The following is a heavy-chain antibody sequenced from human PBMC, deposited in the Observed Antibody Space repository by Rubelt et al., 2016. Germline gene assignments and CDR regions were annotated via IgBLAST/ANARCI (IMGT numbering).Heavy chain of an antibody. CDR3: ARDRSIAAAGTGFDY. CDR1: GGSFSGYS. Sequence: CGEGLLKPSETLSLTCVVSGGSFSGYSWSWVRQPPEKGLEWIGDVNHAAVTVYSPSLKSRVTISLDTSKNHLSLRLGSVTAADTAVYYCARDRSIAAAGTGFDYWGQGTLVTVSS. J-gene: IGHJ4*02. D-gene: IGHD6-13*01. V-gene: IGHV4-34*01. CDR2: VNHAAVT.